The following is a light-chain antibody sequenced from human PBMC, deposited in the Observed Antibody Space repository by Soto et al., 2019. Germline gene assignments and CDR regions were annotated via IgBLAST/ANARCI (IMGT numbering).Light chain of an antibody. V-gene: IGKV1-27*01. CDR3: QKYNGDPLT. CDR2: AAS. Sequence: DIQMTQSPSSLSASFGDRVTMTCRSSQGIGISLAWFQQRPGNTPKLLIYAASTLQSGVPSRFSGSGSGTDFTLTISSLQPEDVATYYCQKYNGDPLTFGGGTRVEIK. J-gene: IGKJ4*01. CDR1: QGIGIS.